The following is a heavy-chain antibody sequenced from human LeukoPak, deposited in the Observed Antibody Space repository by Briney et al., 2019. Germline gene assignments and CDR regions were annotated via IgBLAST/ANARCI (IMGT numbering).Heavy chain of an antibody. Sequence: SETLSLTCTVSGGSISSSSYYWGWIRQPPGKGLEWIGSIYYNGIPYYNPSLKSRVTISVDTSKNQFSLELTSVTAADTAVYYCARSTRGSGRLNRVSFDYWGQGTLVTVSS. CDR3: ARSTRGSGRLNRVSFDY. CDR2: IYYNGIP. V-gene: IGHV4-39*01. J-gene: IGHJ4*02. D-gene: IGHD3-10*01. CDR1: GGSISSSSYY.